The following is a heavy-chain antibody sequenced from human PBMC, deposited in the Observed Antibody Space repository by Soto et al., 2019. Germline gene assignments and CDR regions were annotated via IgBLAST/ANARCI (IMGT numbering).Heavy chain of an antibody. Sequence: QVQLQESGPGLVKPSGTLSLTCAVSGGSISSINWWSWVRQPPGKGPEWIGEIYHGGSTNYNASLKSRVTISVDKSKNQFSLKMSSGTAADTAVYYCVAGRGWGYFDYWGQGTLVTVSS. J-gene: IGHJ4*02. CDR2: IYHGGST. CDR1: GGSISSINW. V-gene: IGHV4-4*02. D-gene: IGHD6-19*01. CDR3: VAGRGWGYFDY.